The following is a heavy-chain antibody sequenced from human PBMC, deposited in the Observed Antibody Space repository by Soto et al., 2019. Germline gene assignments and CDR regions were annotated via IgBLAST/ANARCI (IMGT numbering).Heavy chain of an antibody. D-gene: IGHD4-17*01. CDR3: TRNGDWNFDH. Sequence: QVQLQESGPGLVKPSGTLSLTCAVSGGSISGGEWWSWVRQPPGKGLEWIGEINHSGSTGYNPSLKSRVTISVDRPKNQLSLKLSSVTAADTAVYYCTRNGDWNFDHWGQGTLVTVSS. CDR2: INHSGST. J-gene: IGHJ4*02. CDR1: GGSISGGEW. V-gene: IGHV4-4*02.